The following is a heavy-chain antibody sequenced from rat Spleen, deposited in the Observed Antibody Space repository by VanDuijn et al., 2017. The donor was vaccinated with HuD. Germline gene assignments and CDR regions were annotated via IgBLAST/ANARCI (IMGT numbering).Heavy chain of an antibody. CDR1: GFTFSDYA. J-gene: IGHJ2*01. V-gene: IGHV5-7*01. CDR2: ISYDGSST. Sequence: VQLVESGGGLVQPGNSLKLSCAASGFTFSDYAMAWVRQAPKKGLEWVTTISYDGSSTYYRDSVKGRFTISRDNAKTTLYLQMDSLRSEDTATYYCATHSYSGALFDYWGQGVMVTVSS. CDR3: ATHSYSGALFDY. D-gene: IGHD1-1*01.